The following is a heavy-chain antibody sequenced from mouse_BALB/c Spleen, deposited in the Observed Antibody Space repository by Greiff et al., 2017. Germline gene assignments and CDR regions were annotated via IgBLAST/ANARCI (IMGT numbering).Heavy chain of an antibody. J-gene: IGHJ1*01. CDR2: ISDGGSYT. D-gene: IGHD2-2*01. V-gene: IGHV5-4*02. Sequence: DVKLVESGGGLVKPGGSLKLSCAASGFTFSDYYMYWVRQTPEKRLEWVATISDGGSYTYYPDSVKGRFTISRDNAKNNLYLQMSSLKSEDTAMYYCARGWLRRDWYFDVWGAGTTVTVSS. CDR3: ARGWLRRDWYFDV. CDR1: GFTFSDYY.